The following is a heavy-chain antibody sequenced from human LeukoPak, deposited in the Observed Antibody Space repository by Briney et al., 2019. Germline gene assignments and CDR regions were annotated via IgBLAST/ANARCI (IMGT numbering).Heavy chain of an antibody. V-gene: IGHV3-66*01. D-gene: IGHD2-2*01. J-gene: IGHJ5*02. Sequence: GGSLRLSCAASGFTVSSNYMSWVRQAPGKGLEWVSVIYSGGSTYYADSVKGRFTISRDNSKNTLYLQMNSLRAEDTAVYYCAGRLTYCSSTSCFNPWGQGTLVTASS. CDR2: IYSGGST. CDR3: AGRLTYCSSTSCFNP. CDR1: GFTVSSNY.